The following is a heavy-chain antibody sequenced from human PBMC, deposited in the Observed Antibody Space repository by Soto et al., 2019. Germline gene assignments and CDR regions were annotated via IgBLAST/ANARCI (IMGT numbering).Heavy chain of an antibody. D-gene: IGHD6-13*01. J-gene: IGHJ4*02. CDR1: GGSISSGGYS. CDR2: IYHSGST. Sequence: QLQLQESGSGLVKPSQTLSLTCAVSGGSISSGGYSWSWIRQPPGKGLEWIGYIYHSGSTYYNPSPNAGVTMSVNSSKNQFSRKLSPVTAADPAVYYCASSHAGAHITAAVHWGQGTLVTVSS. CDR3: ASSHAGAHITAAVH. V-gene: IGHV4-30-2*01.